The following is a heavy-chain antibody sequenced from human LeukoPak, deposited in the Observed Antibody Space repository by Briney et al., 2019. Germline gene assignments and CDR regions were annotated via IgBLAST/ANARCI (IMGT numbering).Heavy chain of an antibody. J-gene: IGHJ4*02. Sequence: PSETLSLTCAVSGGSISSSSYYWGWICQPPGKGLEWIGSIYYSGSTYYNPSLKSRVTISVDTSKNQFSLKLSSVTAADTAVYYCARQEGYSYGHFDYWGQGTLVTVSS. CDR3: ARQEGYSYGHFDY. CDR2: IYYSGST. V-gene: IGHV4-39*01. CDR1: GGSISSSSYY. D-gene: IGHD5-18*01.